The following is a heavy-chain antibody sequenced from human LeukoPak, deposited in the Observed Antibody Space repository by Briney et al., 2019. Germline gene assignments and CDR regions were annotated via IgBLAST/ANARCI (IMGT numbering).Heavy chain of an antibody. V-gene: IGHV3-33*01. Sequence: GRSLRLSCAASGFTFSSYGMHWVRQAPGKGLEWVAVIWYDGSNKYYADSVKGRFTISRDNSKNTLYLQMNSLRAEDTAVYYCARGELRFLGSTPRKFDYWGEGPLVTVPS. CDR1: GFTFSSYG. D-gene: IGHD3-3*01. J-gene: IGHJ4*02. CDR2: IWYDGSNK. CDR3: ARGELRFLGSTPRKFDY.